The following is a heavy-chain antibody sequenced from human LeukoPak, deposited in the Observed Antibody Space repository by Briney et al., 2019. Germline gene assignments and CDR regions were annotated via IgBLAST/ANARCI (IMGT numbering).Heavy chain of an antibody. J-gene: IGHJ4*02. CDR2: IYSGGST. D-gene: IGHD4-23*01. CDR3: ARYSYGGTYFDY. Sequence: GGSLRLSCAASGFTVCSNYMSWVRQAPGKGLEWVSVIYSGGSTYYADSVKGRFTISRDNSKNTLYLQMNSLRAEDTAVYYCARYSYGGTYFDYWGQGTLVTVS. CDR1: GFTVCSNY. V-gene: IGHV3-66*01.